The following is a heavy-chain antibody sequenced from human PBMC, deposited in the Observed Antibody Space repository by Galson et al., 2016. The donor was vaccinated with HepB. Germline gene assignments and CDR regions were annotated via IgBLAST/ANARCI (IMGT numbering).Heavy chain of an antibody. CDR3: ARDLRGYDILTGYPRAWFDP. V-gene: IGHV1-3*01. J-gene: IGHJ5*02. CDR1: GYTFTTYA. Sequence: SVKVSCKASGYTFTTYAMHWVRQAPGQRLEWMGWINAGNGNTKYSQKFQGRVTITRDTSASTAYMDLSSLRSEDTAVYYCARDLRGYDILTGYPRAWFDPWGQGTLVTASS. CDR2: INAGNGNT. D-gene: IGHD3-9*01.